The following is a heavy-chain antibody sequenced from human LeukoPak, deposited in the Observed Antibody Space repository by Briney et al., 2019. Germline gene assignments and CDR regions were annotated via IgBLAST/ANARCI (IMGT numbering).Heavy chain of an antibody. CDR1: GGSISSASYY. V-gene: IGHV4-61*02. CDR2: IYISGST. CDR3: AREREGPYGYLDY. Sequence: PSQTLSLTCTVSGGSISSASYYWSWIRQPAGKGLEWIGRIYISGSTNYNPSLKSRVTISVDTSKNQFSLKLSSVTAADTAVYYCAREREGPYGYLDYWGQGTLVTVSS. J-gene: IGHJ4*02. D-gene: IGHD4-17*01.